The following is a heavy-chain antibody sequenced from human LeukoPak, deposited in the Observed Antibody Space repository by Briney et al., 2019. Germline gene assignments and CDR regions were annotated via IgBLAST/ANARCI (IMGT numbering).Heavy chain of an antibody. Sequence: GGSLRLSCAASAFTFSTYGMHWVRQAPGKGLEWVAFIRYDGVNKYYADSVKGRFTISRDNSKNTLYLEMNSLIPEDTAVYYCAKDRNYYDSRGSDYWGQGTLVTVSS. D-gene: IGHD3-22*01. V-gene: IGHV3-30*02. CDR2: IRYDGVNK. CDR3: AKDRNYYDSRGSDY. CDR1: AFTFSTYG. J-gene: IGHJ4*02.